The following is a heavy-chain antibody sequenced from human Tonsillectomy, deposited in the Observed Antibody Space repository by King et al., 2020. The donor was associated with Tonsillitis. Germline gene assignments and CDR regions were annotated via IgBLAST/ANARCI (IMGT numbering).Heavy chain of an antibody. V-gene: IGHV4-61*02. J-gene: IGHJ4*02. Sequence: VQLQESGPGLVKPSQTLSLTCTVSGGSITSADYYWSWIRQPAGKGLEWIGRIYTSGSSNYNPSLKSRVSMPVDTSKTQFSLKLTSLTAADTAVYYCARGDSGDYVFDYWGQGTLVTVSS. CDR1: GGSITSADYY. CDR2: IYTSGSS. D-gene: IGHD4-17*01. CDR3: ARGDSGDYVFDY.